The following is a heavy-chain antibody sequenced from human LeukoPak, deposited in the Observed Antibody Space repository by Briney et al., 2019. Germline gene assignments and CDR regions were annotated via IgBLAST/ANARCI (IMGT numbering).Heavy chain of an antibody. D-gene: IGHD4-11*01. CDR1: GASIITTNYY. CDR2: ISYSGNA. Sequence: PSETLSLTCTVSGASIITTNYYWGWIRQPPGKGLEWIGSISYSGNAYYNPSLRSRLSISMDASKNQLSLKVRSVTAADTAVYYCARNLGQTWGTVTTDLWYFDHWGQGTLVPVSS. CDR3: ARNLGQTWGTVTTDLWYFDH. J-gene: IGHJ4*02. V-gene: IGHV4-39*01.